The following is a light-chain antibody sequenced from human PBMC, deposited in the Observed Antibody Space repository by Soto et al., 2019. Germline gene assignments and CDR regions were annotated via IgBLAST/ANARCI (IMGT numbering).Light chain of an antibody. V-gene: IGLV2-14*01. CDR3: SSYASSGIDDV. CDR1: SSDVGGYNY. CDR2: EGS. J-gene: IGLJ1*01. Sequence: QSALTQPASVSGSPGQTITISCTGTSSDVGGYNYVSWYQQHPGKAPKLMIYEGSYRPSGLSKRFSGAKSGNTATLTISGLQAEDEADYYCSSYASSGIDDVFGAGTKVTVL.